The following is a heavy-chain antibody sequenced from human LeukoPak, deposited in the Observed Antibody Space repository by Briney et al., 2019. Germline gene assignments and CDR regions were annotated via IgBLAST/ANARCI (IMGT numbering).Heavy chain of an antibody. V-gene: IGHV1-18*01. CDR1: GYTFTSYG. CDR3: VRIYYSNAFDI. D-gene: IGHD4-11*01. CDR2: ISAYNGNT. J-gene: IGHJ3*02. Sequence: ASVKVSCKASGYTFTSYGISWVRQAPGQGLEWMGWISAYNGNTNYAQKLQGRVTMTTDTSTSTAYMELSSLRSEDTAVYYCVRIYYSNAFDIWGQGTMVTVSS.